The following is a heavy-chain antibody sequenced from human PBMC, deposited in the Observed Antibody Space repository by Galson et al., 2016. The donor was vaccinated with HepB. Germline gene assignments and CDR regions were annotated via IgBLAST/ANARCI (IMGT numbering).Heavy chain of an antibody. D-gene: IGHD3-3*01. Sequence: SLRLSCAASGFAFSSYDMNWVRQAPGKGLEWVSIISANGEAAYYTDSVKGRFTISRDNSKNTLFLQMGSLRAEDTAVYYCARRAEWALGDFWFFFGMDVWGQGTTVTVSS. CDR1: GFAFSSYD. V-gene: IGHV3-23*01. CDR3: ARRAEWALGDFWFFFGMDV. J-gene: IGHJ6*02. CDR2: ISANGEAA.